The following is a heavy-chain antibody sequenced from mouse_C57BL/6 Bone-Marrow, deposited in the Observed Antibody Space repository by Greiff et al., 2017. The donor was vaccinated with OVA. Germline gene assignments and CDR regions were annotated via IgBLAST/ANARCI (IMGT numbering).Heavy chain of an antibody. CDR1: GFTFSDYG. J-gene: IGHJ2*01. Sequence: DVMLVESGGGLVKPGGSLKLSCAASGFTFSDYGMHWVRQAPEKGLEWVAYISSGSSTIYYADTVKGRFTISRDNAKNTLYLQMSSLKSEDTAMYYCARDGSSSFDYWGQGTTLTVSS. CDR3: ARDGSSSFDY. D-gene: IGHD1-1*01. V-gene: IGHV5-17*03. CDR2: ISSGSSTI.